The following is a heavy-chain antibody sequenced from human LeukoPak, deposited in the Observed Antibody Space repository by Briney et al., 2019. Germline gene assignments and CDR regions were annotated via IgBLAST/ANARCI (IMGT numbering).Heavy chain of an antibody. CDR3: ARVQVGVYFDY. V-gene: IGHV3-30-3*01. D-gene: IGHD3-10*01. CDR1: AFTFSSYA. Sequence: GGSLRLSCAASAFTFSSYAMHWVRQAPGKGLEWVAVTSYDESTKHYADSVKGRFTISRDNYKNTLYLQMNSLRADDTAVYYCARVQVGVYFDYWGQGTLVTVSS. CDR2: TSYDESTK. J-gene: IGHJ4*02.